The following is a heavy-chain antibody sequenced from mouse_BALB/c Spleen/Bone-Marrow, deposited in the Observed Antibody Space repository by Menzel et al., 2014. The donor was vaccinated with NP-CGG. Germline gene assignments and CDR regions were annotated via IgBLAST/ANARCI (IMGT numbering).Heavy chain of an antibody. CDR1: GYTFTNYW. D-gene: IGHD4-1*01. CDR2: IDPNTYYT. V-gene: IGHV1-7*01. CDR3: ARYWDAY. Sequence: VQLQQSRAELAKPRASVKMSCKASGYTFTNYWMHWVKQRPGQGLEWIGYIDPNTYYTRYNQKFKDKATLTADKSSSTAYLQLSSLISEDSAVYYCARYWDAYWGQGTLVTVSA. J-gene: IGHJ3*01.